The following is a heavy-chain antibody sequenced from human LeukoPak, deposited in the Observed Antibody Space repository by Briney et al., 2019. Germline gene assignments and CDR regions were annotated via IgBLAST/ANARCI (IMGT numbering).Heavy chain of an antibody. CDR3: ARVNELETYFDY. CDR1: GGSISSGGYY. J-gene: IGHJ4*02. D-gene: IGHD1-26*01. CDR2: IYYSGST. V-gene: IGHV4-31*03. Sequence: SETLSLTCTVSGGSISSGGYYWSWIRQHPGKGLEWIGYIYYSGSTYYNPSLKSRVTISADTSKNQFSLKLSSVTAADTAVYYCARVNELETYFDYWGQGTLVTVSS.